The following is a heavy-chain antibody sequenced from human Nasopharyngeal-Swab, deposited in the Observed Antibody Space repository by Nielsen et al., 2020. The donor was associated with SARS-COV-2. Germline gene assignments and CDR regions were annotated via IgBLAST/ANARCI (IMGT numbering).Heavy chain of an antibody. CDR3: AKDRSSGSRYFDY. CDR2: IRYDGSNK. D-gene: IGHD3-22*01. J-gene: IGHJ4*02. Sequence: VRQAPGKGLEWVAFIRYDGSNKYYADSVKGRFTISRDNSKNTLYLQMITLRAEDTAVYYCAKDRSSGSRYFDYWGQGTLVTVSS. V-gene: IGHV3-30*02.